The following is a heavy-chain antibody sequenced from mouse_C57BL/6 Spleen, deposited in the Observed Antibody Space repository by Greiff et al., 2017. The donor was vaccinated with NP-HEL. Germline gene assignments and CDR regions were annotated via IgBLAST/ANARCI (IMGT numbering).Heavy chain of an antibody. D-gene: IGHD4-1*01. CDR3: ARGGTGIGIDY. CDR1: GYAFSSYW. V-gene: IGHV1-80*01. CDR2: IYPGDGDT. Sequence: QVQLKESGAELVKPGASVKISCKASGYAFSSYWMNWVKQRPGKGLEWIGQIYPGDGDTNYNGKFKGKATLTADKSSSTAYMQLSSLTSEDSAVYFCARGGTGIGIDYWGQGTTLTVSS. J-gene: IGHJ2*01.